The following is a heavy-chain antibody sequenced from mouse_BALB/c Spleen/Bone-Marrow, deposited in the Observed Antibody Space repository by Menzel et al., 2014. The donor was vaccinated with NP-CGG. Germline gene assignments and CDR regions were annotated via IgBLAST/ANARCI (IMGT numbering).Heavy chain of an antibody. D-gene: IGHD1-2*01. V-gene: IGHV4-1*02. J-gene: IGHJ3*01. CDR3: AKNYYYGYVAY. CDR2: INPDSSTI. Sequence: EVHLVESGGGLVQPGGSLKPSCAASGFDFSRYWMTWVRQAPGKGLEWIGEINPDSSTINYTPSLKDKFIISRDNAKNTLYMQMSKVRSEDTALYYCAKNYYYGYVAYWGQGTLVTVSA. CDR1: GFDFSRYW.